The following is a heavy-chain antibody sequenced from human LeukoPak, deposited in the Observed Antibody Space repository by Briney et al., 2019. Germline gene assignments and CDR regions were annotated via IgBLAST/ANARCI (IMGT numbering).Heavy chain of an antibody. CDR3: ARVDDWAGAAAGSTWYFDL. Sequence: GGSLRLSCAASGFTGFTVSGNYMSWVRQAPGKGLEWVANIKQDGSEKYYVDSAKGRFTISRDNSKNTVYLETNSLRAEDTAVYYCARVDDWAGAAAGSTWYFDLWGRGTLVTVSS. CDR1: GFTGFTVSGNY. CDR2: IKQDGSEK. D-gene: IGHD6-13*01. J-gene: IGHJ2*01. V-gene: IGHV3-7*01.